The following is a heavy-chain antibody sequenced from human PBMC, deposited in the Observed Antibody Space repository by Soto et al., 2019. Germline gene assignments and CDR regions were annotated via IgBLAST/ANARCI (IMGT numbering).Heavy chain of an antibody. J-gene: IGHJ6*02. V-gene: IGHV4-59*01. CDR1: GGSIGSYY. CDR2: IYYSGST. CDR3: ARDGGFYYGMDV. Sequence: ETLSLTCTVSGGSIGSYYWNWIRQPPGKGLEWIGYIYYSGSTNYNPSLKSRVTISVDTSKNQFSLKLSSVTAADTAVYYCARDGGFYYGMDVWGQGTTVTVSS. D-gene: IGHD3-3*01.